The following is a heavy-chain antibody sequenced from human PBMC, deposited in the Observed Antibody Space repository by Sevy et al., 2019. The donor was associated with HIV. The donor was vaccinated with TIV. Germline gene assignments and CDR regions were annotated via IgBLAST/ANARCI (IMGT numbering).Heavy chain of an antibody. CDR3: ARGARGYSGYDSYYFDY. J-gene: IGHJ4*01. D-gene: IGHD5-12*01. Sequence: ASVKVSCKASGGTFSSYAISWVRQAPGQGLEWMGGIIPIFGTANYAQKFQGRVTITADESTSTAYMELSSLRSEDTAVYYCARGARGYSGYDSYYFDYWGHGTLVTVSS. CDR2: IIPIFGTA. CDR1: GGTFSSYA. V-gene: IGHV1-69*13.